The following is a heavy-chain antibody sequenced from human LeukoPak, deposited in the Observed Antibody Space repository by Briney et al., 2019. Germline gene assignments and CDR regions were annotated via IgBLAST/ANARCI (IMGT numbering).Heavy chain of an antibody. CDR2: INPSGSST. V-gene: IGHV1-46*01. D-gene: IGHD3-22*01. CDR3: ARDGSRERLLLRPAFIDY. CDR1: GYTFTSYY. Sequence: ASVKVSCKASGYTFTSYYMHWVRQAPGQGLEWMGIINPSGSSTSYAQKFQGRVTMTRDTSTSTVYMELSSLRSEDTAVYYCARDGSRERLLLRPAFIDYRGQGTLVTVSS. J-gene: IGHJ4*02.